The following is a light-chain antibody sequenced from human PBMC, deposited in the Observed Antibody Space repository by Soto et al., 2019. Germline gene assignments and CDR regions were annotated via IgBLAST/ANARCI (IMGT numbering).Light chain of an antibody. J-gene: IGLJ2*01. CDR1: SSDVGGYNY. CDR2: DVS. Sequence: QSVLTQPASVSGSPGQSITISCTGTSSDVGGYNYVSWYQHHPGKAPKLIIYDVSNRPSGVSNRFSGSKSGNTASLTISGLQAEDEADYYCSSFTSTXTVVFGGGT. V-gene: IGLV2-14*03. CDR3: SSFTSTXTVV.